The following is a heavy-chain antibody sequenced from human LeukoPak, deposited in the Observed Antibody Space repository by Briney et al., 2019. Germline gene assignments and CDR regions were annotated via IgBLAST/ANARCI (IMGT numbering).Heavy chain of an antibody. V-gene: IGHV3-23*01. D-gene: IGHD3-10*01. CDR1: GFTFSSYA. CDR2: ISGSGGST. CDR3: ASLLWFGELLYHYGMDV. J-gene: IGHJ6*02. Sequence: GGSLRLSCAASGFTFSSYAMSWVRQAPGKGLEWVSAISGSGGSTYYADSVKGRFTISRDNSKNTLYLQMNSLRAEDTAVYYCASLLWFGELLYHYGMDVWGQGTTVTVSS.